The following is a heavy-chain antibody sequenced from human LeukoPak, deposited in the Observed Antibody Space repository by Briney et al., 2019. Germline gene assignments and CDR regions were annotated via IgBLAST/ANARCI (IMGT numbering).Heavy chain of an antibody. CDR2: IYYSGST. D-gene: IGHD3-22*01. Sequence: SETLSLTCTVSGGSISSHYWSWIRQPPGKGLEWIGYIYYSGSTNYNPSLKSRVTISVDTSKNQFSLKLSSVTAADPAVYYCARVFGYYYHTGWFDPWGQGTLVTVSS. CDR1: GGSISSHY. CDR3: ARVFGYYYHTGWFDP. V-gene: IGHV4-59*11. J-gene: IGHJ5*02.